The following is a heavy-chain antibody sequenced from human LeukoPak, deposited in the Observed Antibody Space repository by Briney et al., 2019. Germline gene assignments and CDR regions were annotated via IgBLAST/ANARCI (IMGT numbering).Heavy chain of an antibody. CDR1: GGSISSSSYY. Sequence: SETLSLTCTVSGGSISSSSYYWGWIRQPPGKGLEWIGSIYYSGSTYYNPSLKSRVTISVDTSKNQFSLKLSSVTAADTAVYYCARDLSGCYTYDYWGQGTLVTVSS. CDR3: ARDLSGCYTYDY. J-gene: IGHJ4*02. V-gene: IGHV4-39*02. D-gene: IGHD3-3*01. CDR2: IYYSGST.